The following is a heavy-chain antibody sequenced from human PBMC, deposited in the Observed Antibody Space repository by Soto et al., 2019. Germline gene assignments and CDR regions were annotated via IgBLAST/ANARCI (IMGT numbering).Heavy chain of an antibody. D-gene: IGHD6-13*01. CDR3: ARGGYSSSWGDAFDI. Sequence: ASVKVSCNASGYTFPSYGISWVRQAPGQGLEWMGWISAYNGNTNYAQKLQGRVTMTTDTSTSTAYMELRSLRSDETAVYYCARGGYSSSWGDAFDIWGQGTMVTVSS. CDR2: ISAYNGNT. V-gene: IGHV1-18*04. CDR1: GYTFPSYG. J-gene: IGHJ3*02.